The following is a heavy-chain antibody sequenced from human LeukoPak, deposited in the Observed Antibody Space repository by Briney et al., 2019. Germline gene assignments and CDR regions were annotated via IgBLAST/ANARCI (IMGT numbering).Heavy chain of an antibody. CDR2: IWYDGSNK. J-gene: IGHJ4*02. D-gene: IGHD3-22*01. CDR3: AKDRQDYYDSSGYPTPFY. V-gene: IGHV3-33*06. CDR1: GFTFSNYG. Sequence: PGGSLRLSCAASGFTFSNYGMHWVRQAPGKGLEWVAVIWYDGSNKYYADSVKGRFTISRDNSKNTLYLQMNSLRAEDTAVYYCAKDRQDYYDSSGYPTPFYWGQGTLVTVSS.